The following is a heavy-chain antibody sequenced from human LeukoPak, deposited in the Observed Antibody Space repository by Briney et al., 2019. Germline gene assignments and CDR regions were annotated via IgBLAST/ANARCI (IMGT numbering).Heavy chain of an antibody. J-gene: IGHJ4*02. CDR3: ARAAPHYYDSSGYEGDY. Sequence: PGGSLRLSCAASGFTFSSYGMPWVRQAPGKGLEWVAVIWYDGSNKYYADSVKGRFTISRDNSKNTLYLQMNSLRAEDTAVYYCARAAPHYYDSSGYEGDYWVQGTLVTVSS. CDR1: GFTFSSYG. V-gene: IGHV3-33*01. CDR2: IWYDGSNK. D-gene: IGHD3-22*01.